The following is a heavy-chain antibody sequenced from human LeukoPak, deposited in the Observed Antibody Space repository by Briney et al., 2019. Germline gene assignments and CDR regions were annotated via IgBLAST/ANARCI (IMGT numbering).Heavy chain of an antibody. Sequence: SETLSLTCTVSGGSISSYYWSWIRQPPGKGLEWIGYIYYSGSTNYNPSLKSRVTISVDTSKNQFSLKLSSVTAADTAVYYCAMSRDKYSSGWYGRDFQHWGQGTLVTVSS. V-gene: IGHV4-59*08. D-gene: IGHD6-19*01. CDR2: IYYSGST. CDR1: GGSISSYY. J-gene: IGHJ1*01. CDR3: AMSRDKYSSGWYGRDFQH.